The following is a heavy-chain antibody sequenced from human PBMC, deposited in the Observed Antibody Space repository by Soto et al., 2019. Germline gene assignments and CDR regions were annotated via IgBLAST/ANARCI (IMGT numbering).Heavy chain of an antibody. CDR3: ARLLPTLTGIDYYVND. D-gene: IGHD3-9*01. CDR2: IYQSGSN. CDR1: SGSIISSNW. V-gene: IGHV4-4*02. J-gene: IGHJ4*02. Sequence: QVQLQESGPGLVKPSGTLSLTCAVSSGSIISSNWWSWVRQPPGNGLEWIGEIYQSGSNNYNPSLKSRVTISVDKSTNQFSRKMNSVTAADTAVYYCARLLPTLTGIDYYVNDWGQGTLLTVSS.